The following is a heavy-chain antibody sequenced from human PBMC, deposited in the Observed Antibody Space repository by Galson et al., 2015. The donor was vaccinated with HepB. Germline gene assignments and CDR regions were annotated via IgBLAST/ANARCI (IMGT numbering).Heavy chain of an antibody. J-gene: IGHJ6*03. CDR2: ISSSSSTI. CDR1: GFTFSSYS. Sequence: SLRLSCAAYGFTFSSYSMNWVRQAPGKGLEWLSYISSSSSTIYYADSVKGRFTISRDNAKNSLYLQMNSLRDEDTAVYYCARADIVVVPAALYYYYSYMDVWGKGTTVIVS. V-gene: IGHV3-48*02. CDR3: ARADIVVVPAALYYYYSYMDV. D-gene: IGHD2-2*01.